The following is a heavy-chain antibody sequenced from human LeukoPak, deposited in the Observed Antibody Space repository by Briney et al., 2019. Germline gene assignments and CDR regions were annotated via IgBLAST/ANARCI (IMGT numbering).Heavy chain of an antibody. J-gene: IGHJ6*02. V-gene: IGHV1-18*01. CDR2: ISAYNGNT. Sequence: VASVKVSCKASGYTFTSYGISWVRQAPGQGLEWMGWISAYNGNTNYAQKLQGRVTMTTDTSTSTAYMELRSLRSDDTAVYYCARDHSLYYGSGSYLYYYGMDVWGQGTRSPSP. CDR1: GYTFTSYG. CDR3: ARDHSLYYGSGSYLYYYGMDV. D-gene: IGHD3-10*01.